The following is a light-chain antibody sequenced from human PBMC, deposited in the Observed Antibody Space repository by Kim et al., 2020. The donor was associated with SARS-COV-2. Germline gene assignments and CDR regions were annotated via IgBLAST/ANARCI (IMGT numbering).Light chain of an antibody. J-gene: IGLJ2*01. V-gene: IGLV3-1*01. CDR3: QAWDSSTVV. CDR1: KLGDKY. CDR2: QDT. Sequence: VSPVQTASITCSGDKLGDKYASWYQQKPGQSPVLVIYQDTKRPSGIPERFSGSNSGNTATLTISGTQAMDEADFYCQAWDSSTVVFGGGTQRTVL.